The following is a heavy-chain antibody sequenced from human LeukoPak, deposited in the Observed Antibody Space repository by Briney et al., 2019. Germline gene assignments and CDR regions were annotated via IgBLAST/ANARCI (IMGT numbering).Heavy chain of an antibody. CDR3: AKDPRPDYYDSSGYLDY. CDR1: GFTFNNYA. Sequence: GGSLRLSCAASGFTFNNYAMNWVRQAPGKGLEWVSGFSGSGATTDFADSVKGRFTISRDNSKNTLYLQMNSLRAEDTAVYYCAKDPRPDYYDSSGYLDYWGQGTLVTVSS. J-gene: IGHJ4*02. CDR2: FSGSGATT. D-gene: IGHD3-22*01. V-gene: IGHV3-23*01.